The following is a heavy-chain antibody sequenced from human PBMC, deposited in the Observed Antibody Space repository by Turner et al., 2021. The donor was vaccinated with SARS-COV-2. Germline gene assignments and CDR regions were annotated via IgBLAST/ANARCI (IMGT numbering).Heavy chain of an antibody. Sequence: QVPMVQSGTEVKKPGDSVKVSCETYGYTFSAYNIHWVRQAPGQGLEWMAWINPKSGDTEFAQKFQGRVTVTRDMSISTAYMGLNNLRSDDTAVYYCARVGCSGWYGSWGQGTLVTVSS. V-gene: IGHV1-2*02. J-gene: IGHJ4*02. CDR1: GYTFSAYN. CDR2: INPKSGDT. CDR3: ARVGCSGWYGS. D-gene: IGHD6-19*01.